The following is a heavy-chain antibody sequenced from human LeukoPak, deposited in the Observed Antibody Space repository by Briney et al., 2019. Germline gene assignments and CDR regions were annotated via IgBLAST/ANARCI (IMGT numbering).Heavy chain of an antibody. Sequence: SQTLSLTCAISGDSVSSISVAWNWIRQSPSRGLEWLGRTYYRSKWYYEYAVSVKGRMNINPDPSKNQFFLQLNSVTPEDTAVYYCALARSEYHYGMDVWGQGTTVTVSS. J-gene: IGHJ6*02. CDR3: ALARSEYHYGMDV. CDR1: GDSVSSISVA. V-gene: IGHV6-1*01. CDR2: TYYRSKWYY.